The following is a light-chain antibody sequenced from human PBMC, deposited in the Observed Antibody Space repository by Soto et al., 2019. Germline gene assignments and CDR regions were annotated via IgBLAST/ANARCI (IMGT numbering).Light chain of an antibody. CDR2: EVS. J-gene: IGLJ3*02. CDR3: SSYAGSNWV. Sequence: QSVLTQPPSASGSPGQSVTISCTGTSSDVGGYNYVSWYQQHPGKAPKVMIYEVSKRPSGVPDRFSGSKSGNPASLTVSGLQAEDEADYYCSSYAGSNWVFGGGTKVTVL. CDR1: SSDVGGYNY. V-gene: IGLV2-8*01.